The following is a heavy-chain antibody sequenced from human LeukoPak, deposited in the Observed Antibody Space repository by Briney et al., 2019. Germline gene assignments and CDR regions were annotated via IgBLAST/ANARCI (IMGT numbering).Heavy chain of an antibody. CDR2: VHHSGTA. J-gene: IGHJ4*02. Sequence: SETLSLTCTVSGGSISSSRYYWGWVRQSPGKGLEWIGTVHHSGTAYYNPSLKSRVTISVDTSKNQFSLRLSSVTAADTAVYSCARQERYGSGSHGFDFWGQGTLVTVSS. CDR1: GGSISSSRYY. V-gene: IGHV4-39*01. D-gene: IGHD3-10*01. CDR3: ARQERYGSGSHGFDF.